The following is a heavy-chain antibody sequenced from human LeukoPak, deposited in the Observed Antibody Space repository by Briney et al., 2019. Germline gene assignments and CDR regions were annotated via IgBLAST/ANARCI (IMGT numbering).Heavy chain of an antibody. J-gene: IGHJ4*02. CDR3: ARRPVGAAPFDY. CDR2: INYSGST. D-gene: IGHD6-13*01. V-gene: IGHV4-34*01. Sequence: AGGSLRLSCAASGFTVSTNYMSWVRQAPEKGLEWIGEINYSGSTNYNPSLKSRVTISVDTSKNQFSLKLSSVTAADTAVYYCARRPVGAAPFDYWGQGTLVTVSS. CDR1: GFTVSTNY.